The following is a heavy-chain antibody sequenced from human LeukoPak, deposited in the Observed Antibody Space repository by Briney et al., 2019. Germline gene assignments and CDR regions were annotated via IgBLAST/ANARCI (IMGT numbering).Heavy chain of an antibody. CDR2: INPNTGGT. CDR1: GYSFTGNY. CDR3: ASVGYCSRGVCYNYDY. V-gene: IGHV1-2*02. J-gene: IGHJ4*02. Sequence: ASVRVSCKASGYSFTGNYMHWVRQAPGQGFEWMGWINPNTGGTNYAQKFKGRVLMTRDTSISTAYLELSSLKSDDTAVYYCASVGYCSRGVCYNYDYWGQGAQVTVSS. D-gene: IGHD2-8*01.